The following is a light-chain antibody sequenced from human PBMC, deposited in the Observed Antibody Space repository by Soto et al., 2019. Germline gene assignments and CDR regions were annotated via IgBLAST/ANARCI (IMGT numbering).Light chain of an antibody. CDR2: DVS. Sequence: QSALTQPASVSGSPGQSITISCTGTSSDVGGYNYVSWYQQHAGKAPKLMIYDVSNRPSGVSDRFSGSKSGNTASLTISGLQAEDEADYYCSSYTSSNTLVFGGGTKLTVL. CDR1: SSDVGGYNY. V-gene: IGLV2-14*03. CDR3: SSYTSSNTLV. J-gene: IGLJ2*01.